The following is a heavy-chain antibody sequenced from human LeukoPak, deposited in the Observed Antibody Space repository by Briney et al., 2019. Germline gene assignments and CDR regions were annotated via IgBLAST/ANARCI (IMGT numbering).Heavy chain of an antibody. CDR1: GGSTSSGNYY. CDR2: ISSSGNT. CDR3: ARHRRRGGTIFGVATPRSYFDY. Sequence: SETLSLTCTVSGGSTSSGNYYWGWIRQPPGKGLEWIGGISSSGNTYYNPSLKSRVTISVDTSKNQFSLKLSSVTAADTAVYYCARHRRRGGTIFGVATPRSYFDYWGQGTLVTVSS. V-gene: IGHV4-39*01. D-gene: IGHD3-3*01. J-gene: IGHJ4*02.